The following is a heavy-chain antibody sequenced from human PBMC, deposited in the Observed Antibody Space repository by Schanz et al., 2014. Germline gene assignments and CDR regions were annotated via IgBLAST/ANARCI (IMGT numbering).Heavy chain of an antibody. CDR1: GYYFGGFG. V-gene: IGHV1-18*01. D-gene: IGHD3-3*01. J-gene: IGHJ4*02. CDR2: IGAFQGNT. Sequence: QVQLVQSGTEVKKPGASMKISCKAFGYYFGGFGISWVRQAPGQGFEWMGWIGAFQGNTKYAQKFQDRVTLTSDTSASTAYMELRSLRPDDTAVYYCARKGMPPIWSGYPYCFDFWGQGTLVTVSS. CDR3: ARKGMPPIWSGYPYCFDF.